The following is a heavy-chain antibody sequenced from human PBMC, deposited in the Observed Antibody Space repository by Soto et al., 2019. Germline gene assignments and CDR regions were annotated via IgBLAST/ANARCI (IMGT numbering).Heavy chain of an antibody. J-gene: IGHJ6*02. Sequence: ASVKVSCKASGYTFTSYDINWVRQATGQGLEWMGWMNPNSGNTGYAQKFQGRVTMTRNTSISTAYMELSSLRSEDTAVYYCARNTYYYDSSGYYFYYYYGMGVWGQGTTVTVSS. D-gene: IGHD3-22*01. CDR1: GYTFTSYD. CDR2: MNPNSGNT. CDR3: ARNTYYYDSSGYYFYYYYGMGV. V-gene: IGHV1-8*01.